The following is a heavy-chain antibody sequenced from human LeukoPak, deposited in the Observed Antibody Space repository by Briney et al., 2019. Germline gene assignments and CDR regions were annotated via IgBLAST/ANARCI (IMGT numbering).Heavy chain of an antibody. V-gene: IGHV4-59*01. J-gene: IGHJ4*02. CDR1: GGSISPYY. CDR3: ARGGSGSSDVGYYLDY. CDR2: MYYNGYT. D-gene: IGHD1-26*01. Sequence: SETLSLTCTVSGGSISPYYWSWIRQPPGKGLEWIGFMYYNGYTDYNPSLKSRVTISLDTSKHQFSLKLSSVTAADTAVYYCARGGSGSSDVGYYLDYWGQGTLVTVSS.